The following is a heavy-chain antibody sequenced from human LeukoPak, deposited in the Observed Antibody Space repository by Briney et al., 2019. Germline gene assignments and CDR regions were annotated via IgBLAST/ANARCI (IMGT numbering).Heavy chain of an antibody. V-gene: IGHV4-31*03. J-gene: IGHJ4*02. CDR2: IYYSGST. D-gene: IGHD5-18*01. CDR3: ARASYSYGFIDY. Sequence: TLSLTCTVSGGSISSGGYYWSWIRQHPGKGLEWIGYIYYSGSTYYNPSLKSRVTISVDTSKNQFSLKLSSVTAADTAVYYCARASYSYGFIDYWGQGTLVTVSS. CDR1: GGSISSGGYY.